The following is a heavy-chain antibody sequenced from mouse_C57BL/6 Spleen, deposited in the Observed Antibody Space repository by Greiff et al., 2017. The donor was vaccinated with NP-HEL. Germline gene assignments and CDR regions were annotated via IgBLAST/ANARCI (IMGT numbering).Heavy chain of an antibody. D-gene: IGHD2-3*01. Sequence: QVQLQQPGAELVRPGSSVKLSCKASGYTFTSYWMHWVKQSPIQGLEWIGNIDPSDSETHYNQKFKDKATLTVDKSSSTAYMQLSSLTSEDSAVYYCALYDGAWFAYWGQGTLVTVSA. V-gene: IGHV1-52*01. CDR2: IDPSDSET. CDR1: GYTFTSYW. J-gene: IGHJ3*01. CDR3: ALYDGAWFAY.